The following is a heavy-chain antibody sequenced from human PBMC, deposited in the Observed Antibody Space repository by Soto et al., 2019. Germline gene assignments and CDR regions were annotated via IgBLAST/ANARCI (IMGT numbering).Heavy chain of an antibody. V-gene: IGHV4-30-4*01. J-gene: IGHJ5*02. Sequence: PSETLSLTCTFSGVSISSGDYYWSWIRQPPGKGLEWIGYIYYSGSTYYNPSLKSRVTISVDTSKNQFSLKLSSGTAAATAVYYCARERPDGSRLDPWGQGTLVTVSS. D-gene: IGHD6-13*01. CDR3: ARERPDGSRLDP. CDR2: IYYSGST. CDR1: GVSISSGDYY.